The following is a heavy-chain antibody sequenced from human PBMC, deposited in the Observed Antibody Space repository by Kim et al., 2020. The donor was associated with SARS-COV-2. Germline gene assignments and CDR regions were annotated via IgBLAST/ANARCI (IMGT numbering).Heavy chain of an antibody. CDR2: INHSGST. J-gene: IGHJ6*03. V-gene: IGHV4-34*01. Sequence: SETLSLTCAVYGGSFSGYYWSWIRQPPGKGLEWIGEINHSGSTNYNPSLKSRVTISVDTSKNQFSLKLSSVTAADTAVYYCASRGRYCTNGVCPARYYYYYYMDVWGKGTTVTVSS. CDR3: ASRGRYCTNGVCPARYYYYYYMDV. CDR1: GGSFSGYY. D-gene: IGHD2-8*01.